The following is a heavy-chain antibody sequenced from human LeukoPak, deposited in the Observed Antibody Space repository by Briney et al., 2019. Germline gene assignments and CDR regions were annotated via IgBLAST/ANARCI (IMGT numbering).Heavy chain of an antibody. Sequence: SETLSLTCAVYGGSFSGYYWSWIRQPPGKGLEWIGEINHSGSTNYNPSLKSRVTISVDTSKNQFSLKLSSVTAADTAVYYCARGGRRNDTPWYFDLWGRGTLVTVSS. CDR1: GGSFSGYY. D-gene: IGHD1-1*01. V-gene: IGHV4-34*01. CDR3: ARGGRRNDTPWYFDL. J-gene: IGHJ2*01. CDR2: INHSGST.